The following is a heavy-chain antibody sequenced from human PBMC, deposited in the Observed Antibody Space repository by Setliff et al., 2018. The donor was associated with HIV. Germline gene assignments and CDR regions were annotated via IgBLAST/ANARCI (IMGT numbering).Heavy chain of an antibody. J-gene: IGHJ4*02. CDR2: VNPGGTTT. CDR3: ASHLGFNFRSLDH. V-gene: IGHV3-74*01. Sequence: GGSLRLSCAASGFTFGAIWMHWVRQAPGRGLIWVSRVNPGGTTTDYRDSVKGRFTISRDNSMNTLYLQMNSLTVEDTAVYYCASHLGFNFRSLDHWGQGALVTVSS. D-gene: IGHD3-3*01. CDR1: GFTFGAIW.